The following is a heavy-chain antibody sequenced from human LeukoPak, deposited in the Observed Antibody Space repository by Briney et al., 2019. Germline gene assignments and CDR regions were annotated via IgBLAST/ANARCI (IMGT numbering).Heavy chain of an antibody. CDR2: INPNTGGT. CDR1: VYTFTGYY. D-gene: IGHD4-17*01. V-gene: IGHV1-2*02. Sequence: GASVKVSCKASVYTFTGYYVHWVRQAPGQDLQWMGWINPNTGGTNYAQKFQGRVTVTSDTSISTAYMELSRLRSDDTAVYYCARAFVTTSLDYWGQGTLVTVSS. CDR3: ARAFVTTSLDY. J-gene: IGHJ4*02.